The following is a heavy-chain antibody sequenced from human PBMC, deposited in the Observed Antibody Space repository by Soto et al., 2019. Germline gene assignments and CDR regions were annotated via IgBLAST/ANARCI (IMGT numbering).Heavy chain of an antibody. CDR2: IYYSGST. CDR3: ARVARHGSGSYGFDY. D-gene: IGHD3-10*01. CDR1: GGSISSSSYY. V-gene: IGHV4-39*01. Sequence: PSETLSLTCTVSGGSISSSSYYWGWIRQPPGKGLEWIGSIYYSGSTYYNPSLKSRVTISVDTSKNQFSLKLSSVTAADTAVYYCARVARHGSGSYGFDYWGQGTLVTVSS. J-gene: IGHJ4*02.